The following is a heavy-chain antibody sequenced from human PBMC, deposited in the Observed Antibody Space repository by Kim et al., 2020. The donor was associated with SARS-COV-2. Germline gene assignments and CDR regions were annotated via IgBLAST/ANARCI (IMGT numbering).Heavy chain of an antibody. D-gene: IGHD5-12*01. V-gene: IGHV3-23*01. CDR1: GFTFSSYA. J-gene: IGHJ3*02. CDR2: ISGSGGST. CDR3: AKHGLGYAGLFTHDAFDI. Sequence: GGSLRLSCAASGFTFSSYAMSWVRQAPGKGLEWVSAISGSGGSTYYADSVKGRFTISRDNSKNTLYLQMNSLRAEDTAVYYCAKHGLGYAGLFTHDAFDIWRQGPMVTVSS.